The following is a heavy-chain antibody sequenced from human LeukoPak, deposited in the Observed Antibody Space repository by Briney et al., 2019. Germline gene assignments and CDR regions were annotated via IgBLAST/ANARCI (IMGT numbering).Heavy chain of an antibody. CDR3: ARDSGIAAAGRVDY. CDR1: GGSFSGYY. CDR2: INHSGST. D-gene: IGHD6-13*01. V-gene: IGHV4-34*01. J-gene: IGHJ4*02. Sequence: SETLSLTCAVYGGSFSGYYWSWIRQPPGKGLEWIGEINHSGSTNYNPSLKSRVTISVDTSKNQFSLQLNSVTPEDTAVYYCARDSGIAAAGRVDYWGQGTLVTVSS.